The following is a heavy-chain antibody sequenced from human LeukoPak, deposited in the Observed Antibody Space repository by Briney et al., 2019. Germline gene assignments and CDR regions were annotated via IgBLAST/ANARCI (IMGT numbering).Heavy chain of an antibody. J-gene: IGHJ5*02. CDR2: IYYSGST. Sequence: SETLSLTCTVSGGSISSSSYYWGWIRQPPGKGLEWIGSIYYSGSTYYNPSLKSRVTISVDTSKNQFSLKLSSVTAADTAVYYCARGGTLTVTGNWLDPWGQGTLVTVSS. V-gene: IGHV4-39*01. CDR3: ARGGTLTVTGNWLDP. CDR1: GGSISSSSYY. D-gene: IGHD4-11*01.